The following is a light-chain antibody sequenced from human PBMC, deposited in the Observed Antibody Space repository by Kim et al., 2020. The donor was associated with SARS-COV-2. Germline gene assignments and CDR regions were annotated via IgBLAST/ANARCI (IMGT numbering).Light chain of an antibody. V-gene: IGLV2-11*01. CDR3: CSYAGTYTWV. J-gene: IGLJ3*02. CDR2: DVS. Sequence: GQSITISCTGPSSDVGGYNYVSWYQQHPGKAPKRMIYDVSKRPSGVPDRFSGSKSGNTASLTISGLQAEDEADYYCCSYAGTYTWVFGGGTKLTVL. CDR1: SSDVGGYNY.